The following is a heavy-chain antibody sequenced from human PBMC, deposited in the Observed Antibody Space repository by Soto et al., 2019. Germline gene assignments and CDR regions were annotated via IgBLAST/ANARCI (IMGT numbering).Heavy chain of an antibody. CDR2: VDPNSGGT. CDR1: RYTFTGYY. D-gene: IGHD1-26*01. J-gene: IGHJ4*02. Sequence: ASVKVSCKASRYTFTGYYMHWVRQAPGQGLEWMGWVDPNSGGTDYAQKFQGRVTMTRDTFISTAYMELSRLRVDDTAVYYCARVMSGSYLGHGYYFDYWGQGXLVTVSS. CDR3: ARVMSGSYLGHGYYFDY. V-gene: IGHV1-2*02.